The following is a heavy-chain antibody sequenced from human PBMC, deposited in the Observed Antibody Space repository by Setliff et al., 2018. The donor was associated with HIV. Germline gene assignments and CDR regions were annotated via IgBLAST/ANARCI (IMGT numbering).Heavy chain of an antibody. CDR2: INPNSGGT. CDR3: ARGWHSTSPNSYFDY. V-gene: IGHV1-2*02. CDR1: GYTFTGYY. J-gene: IGHJ4*02. D-gene: IGHD6-6*01. Sequence: ASVKVSCKASGYTFTGYYMHWVRQAPGQGLEWMGWINPNSGGTKYSQDFHDRVTISRDTPATTVYMELSSLRSDDMAVYYCARGWHSTSPNSYFDYWGQGSLVTVSS.